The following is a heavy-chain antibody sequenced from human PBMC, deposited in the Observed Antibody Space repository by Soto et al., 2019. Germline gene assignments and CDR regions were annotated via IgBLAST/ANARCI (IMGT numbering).Heavy chain of an antibody. Sequence: QVQLVQSGAEVKKPGSSVKVSCKASGGTFSSYTISWVRQAPGQGLEWMGRIIPILGIANYAQKFQGRVTITADKSTSTAYMELSSLRSEDTAVYYCARALGVAGIGYFDLWGRGTLVTVSS. CDR1: GGTFSSYT. CDR2: IIPILGIA. D-gene: IGHD6-19*01. V-gene: IGHV1-69*02. J-gene: IGHJ2*01. CDR3: ARALGVAGIGYFDL.